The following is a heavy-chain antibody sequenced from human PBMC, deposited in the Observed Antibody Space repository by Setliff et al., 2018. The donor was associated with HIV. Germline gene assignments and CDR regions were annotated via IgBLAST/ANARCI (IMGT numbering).Heavy chain of an antibody. V-gene: IGHV1-46*01. J-gene: IGHJ4*02. CDR1: GYTFTNSF. CDR3: ARDSGLRRLDCSGGSCW. D-gene: IGHD2-15*01. Sequence: ASVKVSCKASGYTFTNSFMHWVRQAPGQGLEWMGITHPSGGSPNYAQKFQGRVTITADKSTSTAYMELSSLRAEDTAVYYCARDSGLRRLDCSGGSCWWGQGTLVT. CDR2: THPSGGSP.